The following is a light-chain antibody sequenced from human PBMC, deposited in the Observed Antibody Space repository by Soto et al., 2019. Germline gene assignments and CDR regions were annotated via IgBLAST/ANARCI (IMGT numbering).Light chain of an antibody. CDR3: TSYSSSSTLYV. V-gene: IGLV2-14*01. CDR1: SSDVGGYNY. CDR2: EVS. J-gene: IGLJ1*01. Sequence: SVLTQPASVSGSPGQSITISCTGTSSDVGGYNYVSWYQQHPGKVPQLMIYEVSNRPSGVSNRFSGSKSGNTASLTISGLQADDEADYYCTSYSSSSTLYVFGPGTKVTVL.